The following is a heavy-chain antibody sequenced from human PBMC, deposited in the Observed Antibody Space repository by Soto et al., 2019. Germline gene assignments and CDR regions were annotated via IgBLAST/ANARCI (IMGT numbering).Heavy chain of an antibody. V-gene: IGHV3-66*01. CDR3: AGDSTDGDFGDAFDV. Sequence: ELQLVESGGGLVQPGGSLRLSCAASGFSVSINYVNWVRQAPGKGLEWVSVIYSGGTTHYADSVKGRFTISRDTCKNTLYLQMNSLRGEDKAVYYCAGDSTDGDFGDAFDVWGLGTMVTVSS. CDR1: GFSVSINY. CDR2: IYSGGTT. D-gene: IGHD4-17*01. J-gene: IGHJ3*01.